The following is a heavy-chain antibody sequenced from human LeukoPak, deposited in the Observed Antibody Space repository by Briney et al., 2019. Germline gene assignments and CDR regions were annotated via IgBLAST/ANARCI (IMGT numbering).Heavy chain of an antibody. CDR1: GFTFSSYS. V-gene: IGHV3-21*01. CDR3: ARGSVELQRLDAFDV. CDR2: ISTTSRHI. D-gene: IGHD6-25*01. Sequence: GGSLRLSCAASGFTFSSYSIDWVRQAPGKGREWVSSISTTSRHIYYADSVKGRFTISRDNAKNSLYLQMTSLRAEDTAVYYCARGSVELQRLDAFDVWGQGTMVTVSS. J-gene: IGHJ3*01.